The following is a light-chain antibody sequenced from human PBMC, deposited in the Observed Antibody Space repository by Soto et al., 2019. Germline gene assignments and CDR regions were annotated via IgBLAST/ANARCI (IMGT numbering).Light chain of an antibody. CDR3: QQSYPTPV. CDR2: AAS. Sequence: DIQMTQSPSALAASVGDRVTFTCRATQSISRSLNWYQQKPGRAPKLLIYAASTLQSGVPSRFSVSGSGTDFILTINSLQPEDAATYYCQQSYPTPVFGQGTKLEIK. J-gene: IGKJ2*01. CDR1: QSISRS. V-gene: IGKV1-39*01.